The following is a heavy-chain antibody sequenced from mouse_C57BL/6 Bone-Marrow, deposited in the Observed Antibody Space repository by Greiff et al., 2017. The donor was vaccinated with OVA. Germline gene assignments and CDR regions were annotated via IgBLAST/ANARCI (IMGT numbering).Heavy chain of an antibody. J-gene: IGHJ4*01. Sequence: VQLQQSGTVLARPGASVKMSCKTSGYTFTSYWMHWVKQRPGQGLEWIGAIYPRNGDTSYNQKFKGKAKLTAVTSASTAYMALSSLTNEDSAVYYCTSGFYYSNFYYDAIDYWGQGTSVTVSS. CDR1: GYTFTSYW. D-gene: IGHD2-5*01. CDR2: IYPRNGDT. CDR3: TSGFYYSNFYYDAIDY. V-gene: IGHV1-5*01.